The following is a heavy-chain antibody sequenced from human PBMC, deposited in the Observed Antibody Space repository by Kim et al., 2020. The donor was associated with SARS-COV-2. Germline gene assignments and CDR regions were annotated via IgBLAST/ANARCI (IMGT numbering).Heavy chain of an antibody. J-gene: IGHJ2*01. CDR1: GFTFTNFA. CDR2: ISGSGTYT. CDR3: AKELRRGMWYFDL. V-gene: IGHV3-23*01. Sequence: GGSLRLSCAASGFTFTNFAMSWVRQAPGRGLECVSTISGSGTYTDYADSVKGRFTISRDNSKNTLYLQMNSLRVEDTAIYYCAKELRRGMWYFDLWGRGT. D-gene: IGHD3-16*01.